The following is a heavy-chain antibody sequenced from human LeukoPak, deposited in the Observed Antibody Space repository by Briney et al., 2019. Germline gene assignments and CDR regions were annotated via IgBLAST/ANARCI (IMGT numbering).Heavy chain of an antibody. Sequence: GGSLRLSCAASGFTFSTYAMTWVRQAPGKGLEWISVISGGGGVTYYADSVKGRFTISRDNSKDTLHLQMNSLRAEDTAVYYCARPDDYGGNPFDYWGQGTLVTVSS. CDR2: ISGGGGVT. CDR3: ARPDDYGGNPFDY. V-gene: IGHV3-23*01. J-gene: IGHJ4*02. D-gene: IGHD4-23*01. CDR1: GFTFSTYA.